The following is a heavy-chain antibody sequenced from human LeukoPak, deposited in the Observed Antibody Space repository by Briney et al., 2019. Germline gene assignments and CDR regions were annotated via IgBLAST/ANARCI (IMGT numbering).Heavy chain of an antibody. CDR3: ARHNYGSGSLNRGWFDP. Sequence: ASVKVSCKASGYTFTSYDINWVRQATGQGLEWMGWMNPNSGNTGYAQKFQGRVTITRNTSISTAYMELSSLRSEDTAVYYCARHNYGSGSLNRGWFDPWGQGTLVTVSS. V-gene: IGHV1-8*03. J-gene: IGHJ5*02. CDR2: MNPNSGNT. CDR1: GYTFTSYD. D-gene: IGHD3-10*01.